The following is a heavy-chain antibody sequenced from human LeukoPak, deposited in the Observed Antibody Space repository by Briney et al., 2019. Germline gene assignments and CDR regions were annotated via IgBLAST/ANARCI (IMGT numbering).Heavy chain of an antibody. D-gene: IGHD2-2*01. V-gene: IGHV3-23*01. CDR1: GLTFSSYP. CDR2: ISGDGDNT. J-gene: IGHJ6*03. CDR3: AGRYCSSTSCHYPHYYYYMDV. Sequence: PGGSLRLSCEASGLTFSSYPMSWVRQAPGKGLEWVSTISGDGDNTYYADSVKGRFTISRDNSKNTLYLQMNSLRADDTAVYYCAGRYCSSTSCHYPHYYYYMDVWGKGTTVTVSS.